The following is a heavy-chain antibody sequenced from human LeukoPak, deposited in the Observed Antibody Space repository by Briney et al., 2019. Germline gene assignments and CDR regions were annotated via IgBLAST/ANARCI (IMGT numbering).Heavy chain of an antibody. D-gene: IGHD3-9*01. V-gene: IGHV4-34*01. CDR1: GVSINDYY. CDR3: ARIRCGHSGSVCYNH. Sequence: SETLSLTCGVFGVSINDYYWSWIRQSPGKGLEWIGEISHTEGTRYNPSLESRVTMSVGTSENQLSLKLIFVTAADTAVYYCARIRCGHSGSVCYNHWGTGTLVTVSS. CDR2: ISHTEGT. J-gene: IGHJ4*02.